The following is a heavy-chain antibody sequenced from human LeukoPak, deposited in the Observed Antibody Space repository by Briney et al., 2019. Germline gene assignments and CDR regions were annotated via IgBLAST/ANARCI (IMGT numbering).Heavy chain of an antibody. CDR1: GFTFSSYA. J-gene: IGHJ4*02. V-gene: IGHV3-30-3*01. D-gene: IGHD5-24*01. CDR2: ISYDGSNK. Sequence: PGGSLRLSCAASGFTFSSYAMHWVRRAPGKGLEWVAVISYDGSNKYYADSVKGRFTISRDNSKNTLYLQMNSLRAEDTAVYYCAREGERWLQLGYFDYWGQGTLVTVSS. CDR3: AREGERWLQLGYFDY.